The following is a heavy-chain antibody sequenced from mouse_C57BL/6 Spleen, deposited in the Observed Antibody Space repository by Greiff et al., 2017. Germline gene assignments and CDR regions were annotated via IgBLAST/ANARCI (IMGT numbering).Heavy chain of an antibody. CDR2: IYPGDGDT. D-gene: IGHD1-1*01. J-gene: IGHJ2*01. CDR1: GYAFSSSW. Sequence: QVQLQQSGPELVKPGASVKISCKASGYAFSSSWMNWVKQRPGKGLEWIGRIYPGDGDTNYNGKFKGKATLTADKSSSTAYMQLSSLTSEDSAVYLCAYYYDGSSYCDHWRQGNTLRV. V-gene: IGHV1-82*01. CDR3: AYYYDGSSYCDH.